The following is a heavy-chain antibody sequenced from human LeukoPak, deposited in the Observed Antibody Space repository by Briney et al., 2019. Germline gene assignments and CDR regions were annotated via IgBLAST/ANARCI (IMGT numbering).Heavy chain of an antibody. CDR3: TRHLGYYDNPDAFDI. J-gene: IGHJ3*02. CDR2: IRSKANSYAT. CDR1: GFTFSGSA. V-gene: IGHV3-73*01. Sequence: GGSLRLSCAASGFTFSGSAMHWVRQASGKGLEWVGRIRSKANSYATAYAASVKGRFTISRDDSKNTAYLQMNSLKTEDTAVYHCTRHLGYYDNPDAFDIWGQGTMVTVSS. D-gene: IGHD3-22*01.